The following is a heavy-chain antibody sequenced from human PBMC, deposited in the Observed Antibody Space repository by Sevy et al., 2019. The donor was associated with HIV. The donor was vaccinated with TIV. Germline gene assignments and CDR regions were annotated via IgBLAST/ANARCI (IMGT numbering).Heavy chain of an antibody. D-gene: IGHD4-17*01. CDR3: ARDFRMTTVTTIFDY. Sequence: SETLSLTCAVSGYSISSGYYWGWIRQPPGKGLEWIGSIYHSGSTYYNPSLKSRVTISVDTSKNQFSLKLSSVTAADTAVYYCARDFRMTTVTTIFDYWGQGTLVTVSS. CDR2: IYHSGST. J-gene: IGHJ4*02. CDR1: GYSISSGYY. V-gene: IGHV4-38-2*02.